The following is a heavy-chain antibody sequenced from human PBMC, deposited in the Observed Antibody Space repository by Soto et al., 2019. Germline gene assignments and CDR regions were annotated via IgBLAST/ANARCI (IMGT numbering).Heavy chain of an antibody. CDR1: GGSISSGGYS. Sequence: QLQLQESGSGLVKPSQTLSLTCAVSGGSISSGGYSWSWIRQPPGKGLEWIGYFYHSGSAYYNPSLKSRLTISVDWSKNQSSLKLSSVTAADTAVYYCASLYGGTDRVDYWGQGTLVTVSS. D-gene: IGHD4-17*01. CDR3: ASLYGGTDRVDY. CDR2: FYHSGSA. V-gene: IGHV4-30-2*01. J-gene: IGHJ4*02.